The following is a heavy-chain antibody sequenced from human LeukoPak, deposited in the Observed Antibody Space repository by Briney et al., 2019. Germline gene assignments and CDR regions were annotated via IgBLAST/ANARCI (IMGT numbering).Heavy chain of an antibody. V-gene: IGHV3-30*04. J-gene: IGHJ6*03. D-gene: IGHD2-2*01. CDR2: ISYDGSNK. Sequence: PGGSLRLSCAASGFTFSSYAMHWVRQAPGKGLEWVAVISYDGSNKYYADSVKGRFTISRDNSKNTLYLQMNSLRAEDTAVYYCARGGYCSSTSCRQEWAFHYYYYMDVWGKGTTVTVSS. CDR3: ARGGYCSSTSCRQEWAFHYYYYMDV. CDR1: GFTFSSYA.